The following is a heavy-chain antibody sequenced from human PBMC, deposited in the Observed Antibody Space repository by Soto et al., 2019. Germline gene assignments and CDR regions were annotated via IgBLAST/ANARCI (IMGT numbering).Heavy chain of an antibody. J-gene: IGHJ4*02. CDR2: ISGAGGTT. CDR1: GFTFINYG. Sequence: GGSLRLSCAASGFTFINYGMSWVRQAPGKGLEWVSSISGAGGTTYYADSLKGRLTISRDNSKNTLFLQMNSLRGGDTAVYYCARASSQRWLRSERTFDYWGQGTLLTVTS. V-gene: IGHV3-23*01. D-gene: IGHD5-12*01. CDR3: ARASSQRWLRSERTFDY.